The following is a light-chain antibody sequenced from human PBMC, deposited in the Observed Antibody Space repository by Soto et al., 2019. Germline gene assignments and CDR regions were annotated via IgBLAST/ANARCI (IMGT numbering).Light chain of an antibody. CDR1: QSVSNW. CDR3: QQYNSYSRT. CDR2: NTS. J-gene: IGKJ1*01. V-gene: IGKV1-5*03. Sequence: DIPMTQSPSTLSASVGDRVTVTCRASQSVSNWLAWYQQKPGKAPNLLIYNTSNLERGAPSRFSGSGSGTEFTLTISSLQPDDFATYYCQQYNSYSRTFGQGTKVEIK.